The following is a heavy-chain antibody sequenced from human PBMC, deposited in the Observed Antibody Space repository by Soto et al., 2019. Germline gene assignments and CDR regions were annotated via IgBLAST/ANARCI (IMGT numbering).Heavy chain of an antibody. D-gene: IGHD2-2*01. Sequence: SGPTLVNPTETLTPTCTVSGFSLTTGKMGVSWIRQPPGKALEWLAHIFSDNERSYSTSLQGRLTISKDTSGSQVVLSMTNVDPVDTATYCCARMILVSYQFFYAMDVWGQGTTVTVSS. CDR1: GFSLTTGKMG. J-gene: IGHJ6*02. CDR2: IFSDNER. CDR3: ARMILVSYQFFYAMDV. V-gene: IGHV2-26*01.